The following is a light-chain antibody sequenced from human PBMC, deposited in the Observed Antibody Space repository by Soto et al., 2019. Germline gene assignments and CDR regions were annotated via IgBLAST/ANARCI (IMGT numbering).Light chain of an antibody. CDR1: QSISSW. Sequence: DIQMTQSPSTLSASVGDRVTITCRASQSISSWLAWYQQKPGKAPKLLIYKASSLESGVPSRFSGSGSGTHFALTISSLQPDDFAPYYCQQSNSYYWTFGQGTKVEIK. CDR3: QQSNSYYWT. V-gene: IGKV1-5*03. CDR2: KAS. J-gene: IGKJ1*01.